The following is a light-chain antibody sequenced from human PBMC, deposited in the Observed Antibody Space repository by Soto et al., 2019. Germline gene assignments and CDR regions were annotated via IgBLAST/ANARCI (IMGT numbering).Light chain of an antibody. V-gene: IGKV3-11*01. Sequence: EIVLTQSPATLSLSPGERATLSCRASQSVGNNLAWYQQEPGQAPGLLIYEASTRATGIPARFSGSGSGTDFTLTISSLEPEDFAVYYCQQYAYSPRTFGQGTKVEIK. J-gene: IGKJ1*01. CDR3: QQYAYSPRT. CDR1: QSVGNN. CDR2: EAS.